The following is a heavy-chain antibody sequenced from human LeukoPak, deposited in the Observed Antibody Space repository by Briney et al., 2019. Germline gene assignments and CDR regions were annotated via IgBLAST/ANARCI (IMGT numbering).Heavy chain of an antibody. CDR2: MNPNSGNT. V-gene: IGHV1-8*01. Sequence: ASVKVSCKASGGTFSSYIITWVRQAPGQGLEWMGWMNPNSGNTGYAQKFQGRVTMTRNTSISTAYMELSSLRSEDTAVYYCARTYYDISTGTFDPWGQGTLVTVSS. J-gene: IGHJ5*02. D-gene: IGHD3-9*01. CDR1: GGTFSSYI. CDR3: ARTYYDISTGTFDP.